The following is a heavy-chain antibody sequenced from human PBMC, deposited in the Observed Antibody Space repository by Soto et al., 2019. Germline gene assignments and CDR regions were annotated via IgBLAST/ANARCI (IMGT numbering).Heavy chain of an antibody. Sequence: QVQLVQSGAEVKKPGSSVKVSCKASGGTLSSYTFSWVRRAPGQGLEWMGRISPNLGITNYAQKFQGRITIIVDKSTSTAYMELSSLRSEDTAVYYCARDKGYCSSASCPDFDYWGQGTLVTASS. J-gene: IGHJ4*02. CDR2: ISPNLGIT. CDR3: ARDKGYCSSASCPDFDY. D-gene: IGHD2-15*01. V-gene: IGHV1-69*08. CDR1: GGTLSSYT.